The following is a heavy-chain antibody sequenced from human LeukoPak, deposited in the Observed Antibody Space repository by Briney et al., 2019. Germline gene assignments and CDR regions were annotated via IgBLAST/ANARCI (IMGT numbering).Heavy chain of an antibody. Sequence: ASVKVSCKASGYTFTSYGISWVRQAPGQGLEWMGWISAYNGNTNYAQKLQGRVTMTTDTSTSTAYMELRSLRSDDTAVYYCARLRYDYVWGSYRTFDYWGQGTLVTVSS. CDR1: GYTFTSYG. J-gene: IGHJ4*02. D-gene: IGHD3-16*02. V-gene: IGHV1-18*01. CDR3: ARLRYDYVWGSYRTFDY. CDR2: ISAYNGNT.